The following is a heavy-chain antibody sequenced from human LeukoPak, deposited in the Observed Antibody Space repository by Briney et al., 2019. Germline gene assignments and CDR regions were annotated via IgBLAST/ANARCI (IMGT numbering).Heavy chain of an antibody. V-gene: IGHV3-23*01. CDR3: TKGGSYAPLDY. Sequence: GGSLRLSCAASGFIFSSSAMTWVRQPPGKGLEWVSAISGTGGSTVYADSVKGRLTISRDNSKNTLYLQMSSLRDEDTAIYYCTKGGSYAPLDYWGQGTLVTVSS. D-gene: IGHD1-26*01. CDR1: GFIFSSSA. J-gene: IGHJ4*02. CDR2: ISGTGGST.